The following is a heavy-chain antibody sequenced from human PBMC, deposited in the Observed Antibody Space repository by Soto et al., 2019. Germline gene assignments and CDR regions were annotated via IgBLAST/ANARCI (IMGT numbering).Heavy chain of an antibody. V-gene: IGHV1-69*02. J-gene: IGHJ4*02. CDR2: IIPILGIA. Sequence: QVQLVQSGAEVKKPGSSVKVSCKASGGTFSSYTISWVRQAPGQGLEWMGRIIPILGIANYAQKFQGRVTTNADKSTSKADMELSSLRSVDTAVYYCVRGSGSYRIDLDCWGQGPLVTVSS. CDR1: GGTFSSYT. CDR3: VRGSGSYRIDLDC. D-gene: IGHD3-10*01.